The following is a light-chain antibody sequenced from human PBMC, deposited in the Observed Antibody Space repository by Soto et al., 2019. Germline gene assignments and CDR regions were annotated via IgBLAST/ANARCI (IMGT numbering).Light chain of an antibody. CDR1: QSISSY. J-gene: IGKJ1*01. V-gene: IGKV1-39*01. CDR3: QQCYSSPRT. CDR2: AAS. Sequence: DIQMTQSPSSLSASPGERATISCRASQSISSYLNWYQQKPGKAPKLLIYAASSLESGVPARFSGSGSGTDFTLTISSLQPEDFAVYYCQQCYSSPRTFGQGTKVEIK.